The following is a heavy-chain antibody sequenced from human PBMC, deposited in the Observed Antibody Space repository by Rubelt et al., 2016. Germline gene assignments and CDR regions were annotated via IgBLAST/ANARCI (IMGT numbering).Heavy chain of an antibody. Sequence: VSCKASGYTFTSYGISWVRQAPGQGLEWMGWISAYNGNTNYAQKLQGRVTMTTDTSTSTAYMELRSLRSDDTAVYYCARTLYYYDSSGYYTPWYCDYWGQGTLVTVSS. D-gene: IGHD3-22*01. J-gene: IGHJ4*02. CDR1: GYTFTSYG. V-gene: IGHV1-18*01. CDR3: ARTLYYYDSSGYYTPWYCDY. CDR2: ISAYNGNT.